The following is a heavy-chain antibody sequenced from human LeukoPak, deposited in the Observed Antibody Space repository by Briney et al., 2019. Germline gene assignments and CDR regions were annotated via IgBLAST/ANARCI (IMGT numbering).Heavy chain of an antibody. J-gene: IGHJ4*02. CDR3: ARGTYCGGDCYPFEIDY. CDR1: GGSISSGDYY. D-gene: IGHD2-21*02. Sequence: SETLSLTCTVSGGSISSGDYYWSWIRQPPGKGLEWIGYIYYSGSTYYNPSLKSRVNISVDTSKNQLSLKLSSVTAADTAVYYCARGTYCGGDCYPFEIDYWGQGTLVTVSS. V-gene: IGHV4-30-4*01. CDR2: IYYSGST.